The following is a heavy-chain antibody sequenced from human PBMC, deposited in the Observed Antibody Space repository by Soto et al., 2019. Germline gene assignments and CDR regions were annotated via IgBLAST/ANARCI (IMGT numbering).Heavy chain of an antibody. D-gene: IGHD3-3*01. CDR2: ISSSSSYI. CDR3: ARAFTIFGVVTYYYGMDV. J-gene: IGHJ6*02. CDR1: GFTFSSYS. V-gene: IGHV3-21*04. Sequence: GGSLRLSCAASGFTFSSYSRNWVRQAPGKGLEWVSSISSSSSYIYYADSVKGRFTISRDNAKNSLYLQMNSLRAEDTAVYYCARAFTIFGVVTYYYGMDVWGQGTTVTVSS.